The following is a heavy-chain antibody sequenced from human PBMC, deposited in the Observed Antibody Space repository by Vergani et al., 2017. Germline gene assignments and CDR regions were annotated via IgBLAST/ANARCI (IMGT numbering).Heavy chain of an antibody. CDR1: GGTFSSYT. CDR2: IIPILGIA. D-gene: IGHD1-26*01. CDR3: ARSGSGSYYYYMDV. J-gene: IGHJ6*03. Sequence: QVQLVQSGAEVKKPGSSVKVSCKASGGTFSSYTISWVRQAPGQGLEWMGRIIPILGIANYAQKFQGRVTITADKSTSTAYMELSSLRSEDTAVYYCARSGSGSYYYYMDVWGKGTTVTVSS. V-gene: IGHV1-69*02.